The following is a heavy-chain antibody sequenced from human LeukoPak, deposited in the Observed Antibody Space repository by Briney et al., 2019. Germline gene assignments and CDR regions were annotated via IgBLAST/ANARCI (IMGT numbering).Heavy chain of an antibody. CDR3: ARGPPRSAAAGTEPDY. D-gene: IGHD6-13*01. V-gene: IGHV1-2*02. CDR2: INPNSGGT. Sequence: GASVKVSCKASGYTFTGYYKHWVRQAPGQGLEWMGWINPNSGGTNYAQKFQGRVTMTRDTSISTAYMELSRLRSDDTAVYCCARGPPRSAAAGTEPDYWGQGTLVTVSS. CDR1: GYTFTGYY. J-gene: IGHJ4*02.